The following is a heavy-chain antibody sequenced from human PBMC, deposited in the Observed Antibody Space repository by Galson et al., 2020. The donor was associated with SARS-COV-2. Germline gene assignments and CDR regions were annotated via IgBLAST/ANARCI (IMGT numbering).Heavy chain of an antibody. Sequence: SDYNMNWVRQAPGQGLEWVSSINSGSSHTYYPDSVKSRFTIHKDNAKNSLHLQMNSLRADDTAVYYCTGSSSRYLTMNYWGHGTLFIVSS. V-gene: IGHV3-21*01. J-gene: IGHJ4*01. D-gene: IGHD6-13*01. CDR3: TGSSSRYLTMNY. CDR1: SDYN. CDR2: INSGSSHT.